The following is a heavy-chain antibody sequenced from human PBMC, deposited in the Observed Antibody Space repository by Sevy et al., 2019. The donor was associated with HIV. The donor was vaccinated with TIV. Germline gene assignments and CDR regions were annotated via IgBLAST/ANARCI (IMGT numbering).Heavy chain of an antibody. D-gene: IGHD3-10*01. V-gene: IGHV4-38-2*01. Sequence: SETLSLTCAVSGYSISSGYYWGWIRQPPGKGLEWIGSIYHSGSTYYNPSLKSRVTISVDTSKNQFSLKLSSVTAAVTAVYYCARRAGWFGELSRNYFDYWGQGTLVTVSS. CDR2: IYHSGST. CDR3: ARRAGWFGELSRNYFDY. J-gene: IGHJ4*02. CDR1: GYSISSGYY.